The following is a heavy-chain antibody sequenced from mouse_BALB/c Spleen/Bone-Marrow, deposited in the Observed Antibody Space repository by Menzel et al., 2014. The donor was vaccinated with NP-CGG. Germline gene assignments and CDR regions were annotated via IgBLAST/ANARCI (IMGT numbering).Heavy chain of an antibody. CDR1: GYTFTSYW. V-gene: IGHV1-69*02. CDR2: IDPSDSET. J-gene: IGHJ4*01. CDR3: ARALGDGYYYAMDY. Sequence: QVQLKDSGAELVKPGAPVKLSCEASGYTFTSYWMNWVKQRPGRGLEWIGRIDPSDSETHYNQKVKDKATLTVDKSSSTAYIQLSSLSSEDSAVYYCARALGDGYYYAMDYWGQGTSVTVSS. D-gene: IGHD2-3*01.